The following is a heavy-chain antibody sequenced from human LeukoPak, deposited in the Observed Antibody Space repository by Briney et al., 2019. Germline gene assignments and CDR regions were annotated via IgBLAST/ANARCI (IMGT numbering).Heavy chain of an antibody. D-gene: IGHD2-21*01. V-gene: IGHV3-48*03. Sequence: PGGSLRLSCAASGFTFSSYEMNWVRQAPGKGLEWLSYIIGSGSTTQYADSVRDRFTISRDNDKNAVYLQMNSLRANATSIYYCVRDRGGAYSGDNLFDPWGEGTLVTASP. CDR3: VRDRGGAYSGDNLFDP. CDR2: IIGSGSTT. CDR1: GFTFSSYE. J-gene: IGHJ5*02.